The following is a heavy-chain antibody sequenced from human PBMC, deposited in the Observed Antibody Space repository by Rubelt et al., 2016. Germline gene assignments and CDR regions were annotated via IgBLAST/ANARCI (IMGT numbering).Heavy chain of an antibody. CDR1: GGSISSSSYY. CDR3: ARDPRAGTTSFDY. Sequence: QLQLQESGPGLVKPSETLSLTCTVPGGSISSSSYYRGWIRQPPGKGLEWIGSFDYSGSTSYNRPLKSRVTISVETSRSHVSLKLSSVTAADAAVYYCARDPRAGTTSFDYWGQGTLVTVSS. V-gene: IGHV4-39*07. CDR2: FDYSGST. J-gene: IGHJ4*02. D-gene: IGHD1-7*01.